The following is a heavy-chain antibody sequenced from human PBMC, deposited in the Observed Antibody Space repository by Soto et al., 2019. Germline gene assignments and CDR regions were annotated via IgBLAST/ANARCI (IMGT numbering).Heavy chain of an antibody. D-gene: IGHD3-3*01. V-gene: IGHV1-18*01. CDR2: ISAYNGNT. CDR3: ARDSDGTIFGVVNSDY. Sequence: ASVKVSCKASGYTFTSYGISWVRQAPGQGLEWMGWISAYNGNTNYAQKLQGRVTMTTDTSTSTAYMELRSLRSDDTAVYYCARDSDGTIFGVVNSDYWGQGTLVTVSS. CDR1: GYTFTSYG. J-gene: IGHJ4*02.